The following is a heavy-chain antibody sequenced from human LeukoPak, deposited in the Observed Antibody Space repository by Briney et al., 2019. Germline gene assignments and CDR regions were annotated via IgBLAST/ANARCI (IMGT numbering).Heavy chain of an antibody. D-gene: IGHD3-10*01. Sequence: GGSLRLSCAASGFTFSDYYMSWVRQAPGKGLEGVSYISSSGSTIYYADSVKGRFTISRDNAKNSLYLQMNSLRAEDTAVYYCARDPNGSGSYYSDWFDPWGQGTLVTVSS. J-gene: IGHJ5*02. CDR1: GFTFSDYY. V-gene: IGHV3-11*01. CDR2: ISSSGSTI. CDR3: ARDPNGSGSYYSDWFDP.